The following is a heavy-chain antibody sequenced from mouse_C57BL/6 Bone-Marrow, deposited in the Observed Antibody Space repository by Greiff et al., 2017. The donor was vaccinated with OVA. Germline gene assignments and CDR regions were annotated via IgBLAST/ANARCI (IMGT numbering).Heavy chain of an antibody. D-gene: IGHD1-1*01. Sequence: EVNVVESGGGLVQPGGSLKLSCAASGFTFSDYYMYWVRQTPDKRLEWVAYISNGGGSTYYPDTVKGRFTISRDNAKNTPYLQMGRMKTEDTAMNYCARHYYGSGGFAYWGQGTLVTVSA. CDR3: ARHYYGSGGFAY. CDR1: GFTFSDYY. V-gene: IGHV5-12*01. CDR2: ISNGGGST. J-gene: IGHJ3*01.